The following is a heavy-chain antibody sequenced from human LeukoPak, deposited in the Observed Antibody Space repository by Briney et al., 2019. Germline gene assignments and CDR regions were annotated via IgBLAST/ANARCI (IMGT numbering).Heavy chain of an antibody. D-gene: IGHD3-3*01. J-gene: IGHJ4*02. CDR1: GGSISSGGYY. Sequence: SQTLSLTCTVSGGSISSGGYYWSWIRQHPGKGLEWIGYIYYSGSTYYNPSLKSRVTISVDTSKNQFSLKLCSVTAADTAVYYCATYYDFWSGCFDYWGQGTLVTVSS. CDR3: ATYYDFWSGCFDY. V-gene: IGHV4-31*03. CDR2: IYYSGST.